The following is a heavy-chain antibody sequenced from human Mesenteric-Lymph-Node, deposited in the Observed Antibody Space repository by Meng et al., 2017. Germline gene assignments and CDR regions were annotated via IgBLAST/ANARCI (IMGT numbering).Heavy chain of an antibody. CDR3: ARVGLSSTTAKAWFGP. Sequence: GSLRLSCNVSGYSISSGYCWGWVRQPPGKGLQWVGTISQTGSTFLNPSLNSRVTISMDTSKNEFSLRLSYLTAADTAIYYCARVGLSSTTAKAWFGPWGQGTLVTVSS. CDR2: ISQTGST. V-gene: IGHV4-38-2*02. CDR1: GYSISSGYC. D-gene: IGHD1-26*01. J-gene: IGHJ5*02.